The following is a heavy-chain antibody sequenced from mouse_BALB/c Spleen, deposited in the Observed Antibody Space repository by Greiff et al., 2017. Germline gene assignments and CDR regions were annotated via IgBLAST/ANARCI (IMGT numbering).Heavy chain of an antibody. D-gene: IGHD2-14*01. CDR1: GFTFSSFG. J-gene: IGHJ2*01. Sequence: EVQRVESGGGLVQPGGSRKLSCAASGFTFSSFGMHWVRQAPEKGLEWVAYISSGSSTIYYADTVKGRFTISRDNPKNTLFLQMTSLRSEDTAMYYCARSGYDKYYFDYWGQGTTLTVSS. CDR3: ARSGYDKYYFDY. V-gene: IGHV5-17*02. CDR2: ISSGSSTI.